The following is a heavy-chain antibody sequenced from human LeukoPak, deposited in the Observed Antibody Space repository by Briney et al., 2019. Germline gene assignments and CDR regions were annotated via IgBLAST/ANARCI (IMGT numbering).Heavy chain of an antibody. CDR1: GFTFSSYW. CDR2: IKQDGSEK. J-gene: IGHJ4*02. D-gene: IGHD5-12*01. Sequence: GGSLRLSCAASGFTFSSYWMSWVRQAPGKGLEWVANIKQDGSEKYYVDSVKGRFTISRDNTKNSVYLQMNSLRAEDTAVYYCARDSDVATYDYWGQGTLATVSS. V-gene: IGHV3-7*01. CDR3: ARDSDVATYDY.